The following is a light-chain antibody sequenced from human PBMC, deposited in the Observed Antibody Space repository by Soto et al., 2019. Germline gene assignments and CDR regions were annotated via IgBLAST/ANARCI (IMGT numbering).Light chain of an antibody. CDR2: GAS. Sequence: EIVLTQSPGTLSLSPGERATLSCRASQSVSSSYLGWYQQKPGQAPRLLMYGASSRATGIPERFSGSGSGTDVTLTISRLEPEDFAVYYCQQYGSSPRTFGQGTKVEIK. V-gene: IGKV3-20*01. CDR3: QQYGSSPRT. CDR1: QSVSSSY. J-gene: IGKJ1*01.